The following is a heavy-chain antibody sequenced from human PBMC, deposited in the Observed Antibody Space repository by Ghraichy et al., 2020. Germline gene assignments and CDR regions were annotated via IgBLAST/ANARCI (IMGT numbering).Heavy chain of an antibody. CDR2: IYYSGST. Sequence: SETLSLTCTVSGGSISSYYWSWIRQPPGKGLEWIGYIYYSGSTNYNPSLKSRVTISVDTSKNQFSLKLSSVTAADTAVYYCARDHEAYYYDSSGYRIFDYWGQGTLVNVSS. CDR1: GGSISSYY. CDR3: ARDHEAYYYDSSGYRIFDY. V-gene: IGHV4-59*01. D-gene: IGHD3-22*01. J-gene: IGHJ4*02.